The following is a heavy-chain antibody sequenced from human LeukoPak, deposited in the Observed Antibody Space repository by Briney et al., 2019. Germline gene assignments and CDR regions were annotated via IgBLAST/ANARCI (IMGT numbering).Heavy chain of an antibody. J-gene: IGHJ4*02. CDR1: GGSISSGSYY. CDR3: ARVGSSGWYYLDY. D-gene: IGHD6-19*01. Sequence: SETLSLTCTVSGGSISSGSYYWSWIRQPAGKGLEWIGRIYTSGSTNYNPSLKSRVTISVDTSKNQFSLKLSSVTAADTAVNYCARVGSSGWYYLDYWGQGTLVTVSS. V-gene: IGHV4-61*02. CDR2: IYTSGST.